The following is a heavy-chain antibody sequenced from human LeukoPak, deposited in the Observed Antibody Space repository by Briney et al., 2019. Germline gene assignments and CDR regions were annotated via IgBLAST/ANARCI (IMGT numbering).Heavy chain of an antibody. J-gene: IGHJ4*02. Sequence: SETLSLTCTVSGGSISSHSYHWGWIRQPPGKGLEWIGSIYFSGSTYSNPSFKSRVSISLDTSKNQFSLELSSVTAADTAVYYCAVEGGQQLVRAHYWGQGTLVTVSS. CDR2: IYFSGST. CDR1: GGSISSHSYH. V-gene: IGHV4-39*07. D-gene: IGHD6-13*01. CDR3: AVEGGQQLVRAHY.